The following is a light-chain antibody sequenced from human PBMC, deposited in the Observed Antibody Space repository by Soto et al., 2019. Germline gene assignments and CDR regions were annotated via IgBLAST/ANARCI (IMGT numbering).Light chain of an antibody. CDR2: AAS. Sequence: DFQLTQSPSFLSASVGDRVTITCRASQGISTYLAWYQQKPGKAPKLLIYAASTLQSGVPSRFSGSGSGTEFTLTISSLQPEDFATYYCQQLGTYPITLGQGTRLEIK. V-gene: IGKV1-9*01. CDR1: QGISTY. CDR3: QQLGTYPIT. J-gene: IGKJ5*01.